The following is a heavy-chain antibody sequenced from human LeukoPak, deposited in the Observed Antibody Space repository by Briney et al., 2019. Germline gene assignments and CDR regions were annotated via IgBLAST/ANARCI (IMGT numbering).Heavy chain of an antibody. V-gene: IGHV3-30*04. CDR2: ISYDGSNK. J-gene: IGHJ4*02. CDR3: ARAELGELSLFYFDY. CDR1: GFTFSSYA. Sequence: PGGSLRLSCAASGFTFSSYAMHWVRQAPGKGLEWVAVISYDGSNKYYADSVKGRFTISRDNSKNTLYLQMNSLRAEDTAVYYCARAELGELSLFYFDYWGQGTLVTVSS. D-gene: IGHD3-16*02.